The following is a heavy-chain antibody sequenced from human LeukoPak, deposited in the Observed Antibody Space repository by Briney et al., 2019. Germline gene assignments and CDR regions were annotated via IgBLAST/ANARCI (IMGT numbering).Heavy chain of an antibody. CDR3: ARAAGYSSGWYELDC. J-gene: IGHJ4*02. CDR2: ISNDGGSK. V-gene: IGHV3-30-3*01. CDR1: AFTFSTYV. Sequence: PGGSLRLSCAASAFTFSTYVLHWVRQAPGKGLEWVAVISNDGGSKYYADSVKGRFTISRDNSKNTLYLQMNSLRAEDTAVYYCARAAGYSSGWYELDCWGQGSLVTVSS. D-gene: IGHD6-19*01.